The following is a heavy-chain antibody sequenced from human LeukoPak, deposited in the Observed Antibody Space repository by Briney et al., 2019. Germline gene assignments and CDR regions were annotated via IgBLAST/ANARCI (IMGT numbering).Heavy chain of an antibody. J-gene: IGHJ4*02. D-gene: IGHD5-24*01. CDR3: AKDIKSSTIFDY. Sequence: PGGSLRLSCAASRFTFDDYAMHWVRQAPGKGMEWVSLISGDGGSTYYADSVKGRFTISRDNSKNSLYLQMNSLRTEDTALYYCAKDIKSSTIFDYWGQGTLVTVSS. CDR1: RFTFDDYA. V-gene: IGHV3-43*02. CDR2: ISGDGGST.